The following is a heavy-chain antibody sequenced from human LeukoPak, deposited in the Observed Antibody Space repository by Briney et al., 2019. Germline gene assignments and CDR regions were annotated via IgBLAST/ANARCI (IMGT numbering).Heavy chain of an antibody. V-gene: IGHV4-4*08. CDR3: ARIFYGSGSYYPSYYYYYYMDV. D-gene: IGHD3-10*01. Sequence: PSETLSLTCTVSGDSISSYDWSWIRQPPGKGLEWIGYAYHSGITNYNPSLKSRVTISVDTSKNQFSLKLSSVTAADTAVYYCARIFYGSGSYYPSYYYYYYMDVWGKGTTVTVSS. CDR2: AYHSGIT. CDR1: GDSISSYD. J-gene: IGHJ6*03.